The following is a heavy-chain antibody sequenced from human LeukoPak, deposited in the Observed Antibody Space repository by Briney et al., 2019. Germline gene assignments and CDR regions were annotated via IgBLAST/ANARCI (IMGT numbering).Heavy chain of an antibody. CDR2: INPNSGGT. D-gene: IGHD3-9*01. CDR1: GYTFTGYY. V-gene: IGHV1-2*02. CDR3: ARDPLYYDILTGTYRGYFDL. Sequence: GASVKVSCKASGYTFTGYYMHWVRQAPGQGLEWMGWINPNSGGTNYAQKFQGRVTMTRDTSISTAYMELSRLRSDDTAVYYCARDPLYYDILTGTYRGYFDLWGRGTLVTVSS. J-gene: IGHJ2*01.